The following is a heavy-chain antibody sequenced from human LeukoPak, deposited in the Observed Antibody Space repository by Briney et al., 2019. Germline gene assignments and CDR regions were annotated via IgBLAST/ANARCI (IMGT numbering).Heavy chain of an antibody. CDR2: IYYRGST. Sequence: SETLSLTCTVSGGSITGYYWSWIRQPPGKGLEWIGYIYYRGSTNYNPFLKSRVTISVDTSKNQFSLKLSSVTAADTAVYYCASQIDWGQGTLVTVSS. V-gene: IGHV4-59*08. CDR1: GGSITGYY. J-gene: IGHJ4*02. D-gene: IGHD3-22*01. CDR3: ASQID.